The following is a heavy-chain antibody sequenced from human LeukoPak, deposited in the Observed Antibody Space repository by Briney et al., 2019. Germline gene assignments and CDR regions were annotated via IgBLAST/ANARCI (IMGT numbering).Heavy chain of an antibody. CDR2: ISYDGSNK. J-gene: IGHJ4*02. V-gene: IGHV3-30-3*01. CDR1: GFTFSSYA. D-gene: IGHD3-3*01. CDR3: ARDLSSDYDFWSGYTGPFDY. Sequence: PGGSLRLSCAASGFTFSSYAMHWVRQAPGKGLEWVAIISYDGSNKFYADSVEGRFTISRDNSKNTLYLQMNSLRAEDTAVYYCARDLSSDYDFWSGYTGPFDYWGQGTLVTVSS.